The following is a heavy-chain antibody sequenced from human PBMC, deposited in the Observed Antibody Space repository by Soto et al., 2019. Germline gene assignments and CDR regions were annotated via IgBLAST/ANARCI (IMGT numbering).Heavy chain of an antibody. J-gene: IGHJ6*02. Sequence: PGGSLRLSXAASGFSISDYGMEWVRPAPGKGLEWVALISYDGSNTYYADSVKGRFTISRDNSKDTLFLQMTGLRREDTAVYYCAKGAGDRLSLGMDVWGQGTTVTVSS. V-gene: IGHV3-30*18. CDR1: GFSISDYG. D-gene: IGHD1-26*01. CDR3: AKGAGDRLSLGMDV. CDR2: ISYDGSNT.